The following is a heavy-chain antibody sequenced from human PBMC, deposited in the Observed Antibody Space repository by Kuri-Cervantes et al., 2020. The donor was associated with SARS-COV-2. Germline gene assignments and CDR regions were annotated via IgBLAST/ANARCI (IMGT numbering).Heavy chain of an antibody. CDR2: IYGGGST. D-gene: IGHD1-26*01. CDR3: AIYIVPVGATYDAFDI. CDR1: GFTVSSNY. V-gene: IGHV3-66*02. Sequence: GESLRLSCAASGFTVSSNYMSLVRQAPGKGLEWVSVIYGGGSTYYADSVKGRFTISRDNSKNTLYLQMNSLRAEDTAVYYCAIYIVPVGATYDAFDIWGQGTMVTISS. J-gene: IGHJ3*02.